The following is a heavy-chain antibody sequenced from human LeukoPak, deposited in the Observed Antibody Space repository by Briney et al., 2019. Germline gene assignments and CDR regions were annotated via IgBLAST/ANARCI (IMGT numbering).Heavy chain of an antibody. CDR3: GRASSGYFPLDAFDI. CDR2: ISAYNGNT. V-gene: IGHV1-18*01. D-gene: IGHD3-22*01. J-gene: IGHJ3*02. CDR1: GYTFTSYG. Sequence: ASVKVSCKASGYTFTSYGISWVRQAPGQGLEWMGWISAYNGNTNYAQKLQGRVTVTTDTSTSTAYMELRSLRSDDTAVYYCGRASSGYFPLDAFDIWGQGTMVTVSS.